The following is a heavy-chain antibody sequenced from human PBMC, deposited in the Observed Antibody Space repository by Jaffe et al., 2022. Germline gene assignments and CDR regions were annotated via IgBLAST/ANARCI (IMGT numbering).Heavy chain of an antibody. V-gene: IGHV4-39*01. CDR2: IYYSGST. CDR3: ARRGYCSGGSCYYYYYYMDV. J-gene: IGHJ6*03. Sequence: QLQLQESGPGLVKPSETLSLTCTVSGGSISSSSYYWGWIRQPPGKGLEWIGSIYYSGSTYYNPSLKSRVTISVDTSKNQFSLKLSSVTAADTAVYYCARRGYCSGGSCYYYYYYMDVWGKGTTVTVSS. D-gene: IGHD2-15*01. CDR1: GGSISSSSYY.